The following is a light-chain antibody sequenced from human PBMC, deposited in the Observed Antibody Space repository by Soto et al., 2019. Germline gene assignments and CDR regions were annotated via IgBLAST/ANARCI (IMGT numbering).Light chain of an antibody. V-gene: IGKV3-20*01. CDR1: QSVSSSF. CDR2: GAS. J-gene: IGKJ5*01. CDR3: QQYDNSPIT. Sequence: EIVLTQSPGTLSLSPGERVTLSCRASQSVSSSFLAWHQQKPGQAPRLLIYGASSRATDIPDRFSGSGSGTDFTLTISRLEPEDFAVYYWQQYDNSPITFGQGTRLESK.